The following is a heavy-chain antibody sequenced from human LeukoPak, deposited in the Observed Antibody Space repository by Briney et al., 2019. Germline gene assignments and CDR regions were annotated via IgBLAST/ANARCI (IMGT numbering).Heavy chain of an antibody. J-gene: IGHJ4*02. CDR2: ISAYNGNT. CDR1: GYTFTSYG. D-gene: IGHD3-10*01. Sequence: ASVKVSFKASGYTFTSYGISWVRQAPGQGLEWMGWISAYNGNTNYAQKLQGRVTMTTDTSTSTAYMELRSLRSDDTAVYYCARDLLQYYYGSGSYSGYWGQGTLVTVSS. CDR3: ARDLLQYYYGSGSYSGY. V-gene: IGHV1-18*01.